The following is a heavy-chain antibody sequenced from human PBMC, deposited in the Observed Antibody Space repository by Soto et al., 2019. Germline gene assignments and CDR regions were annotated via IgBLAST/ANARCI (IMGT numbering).Heavy chain of an antibody. CDR1: GFTFSSYA. J-gene: IGHJ4*02. V-gene: IGHV3-30-3*01. CDR2: ISYDGSNK. Sequence: QVQLVESGGGVVQPGRSLRLSCAASGFTFSSYARHWVRQAPGKGLEWVAVISYDGSNKYYADSVKGRFTISRDNSKNTLYLQMNSLRAEDTAVYYCARDARRYSSGWYFDYWGQGTLVTVSS. CDR3: ARDARRYSSGWYFDY. D-gene: IGHD6-19*01.